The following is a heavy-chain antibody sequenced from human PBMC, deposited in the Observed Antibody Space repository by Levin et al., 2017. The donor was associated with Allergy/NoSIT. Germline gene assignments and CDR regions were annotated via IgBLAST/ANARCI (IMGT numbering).Heavy chain of an antibody. CDR1: GYTLTELS. D-gene: IGHD2-2*01. CDR2: FDPEDGET. CDR3: AQGRYCSSTSCYHNWFDP. J-gene: IGHJ5*02. Sequence: GASVKVSCKVSGYTLTELSMHWVRQAPGKGLEWMGGFDPEDGETIYAQKFQGRVTMTEDTSTDTAYMELSSLRSEDTAVYYCAQGRYCSSTSCYHNWFDPWGQGTLVTVSS. V-gene: IGHV1-24*01.